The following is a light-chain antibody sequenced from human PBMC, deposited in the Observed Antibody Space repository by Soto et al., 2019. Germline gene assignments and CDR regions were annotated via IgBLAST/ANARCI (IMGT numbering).Light chain of an antibody. V-gene: IGKV3-11*01. CDR2: ESS. CDR1: QNVAND. CDR3: QQRSNWPQT. J-gene: IGKJ1*01. Sequence: EIVLTHSPATLSLYPGERATLSCRASQNVANDLDWYQKKPGQAPRLLIYESSNRATGIAAWFSGSGSGTDFTLDISSLEPEEFAVYYCQQRSNWPQTFGEGTKVEIK.